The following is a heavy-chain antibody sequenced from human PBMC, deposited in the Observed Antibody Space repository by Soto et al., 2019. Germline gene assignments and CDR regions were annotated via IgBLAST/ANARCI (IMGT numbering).Heavy chain of an antibody. CDR2: IIPIFGTA. V-gene: IGHV1-69*13. D-gene: IGHD3-22*01. J-gene: IGHJ6*02. Sequence: SVKVSCKASGGTLSGYAISWVRQAPGQGLEWMGGIIPIFGTANYAQKFQGRVTITADESTSTAYMELSSLRSEDTAVYYCASTEDYYDSSGPARGAYYYGMDVWGQGTTVTVSS. CDR1: GGTLSGYA. CDR3: ASTEDYYDSSGPARGAYYYGMDV.